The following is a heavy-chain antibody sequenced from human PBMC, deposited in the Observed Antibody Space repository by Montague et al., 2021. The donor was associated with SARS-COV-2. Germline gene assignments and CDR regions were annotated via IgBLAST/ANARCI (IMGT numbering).Heavy chain of an antibody. CDR3: ARVARYCTNGVCQTYYYYGLDV. Sequence: SETLSLTCSVSGGSISTTNWWSWVRQPPGKGLEWIGEISHSGNTNYNSSVRSRVTISLDKSKNQFSLKLRSVTAADTAVYYCARVARYCTNGVCQTYYYYGLDVWGQGTTVTVSS. CDR1: GGSISTTNW. CDR2: ISHSGNT. D-gene: IGHD2-8*01. J-gene: IGHJ6*02. V-gene: IGHV4-4*02.